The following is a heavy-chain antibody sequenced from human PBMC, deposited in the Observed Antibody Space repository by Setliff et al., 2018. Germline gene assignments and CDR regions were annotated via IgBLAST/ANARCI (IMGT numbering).Heavy chain of an antibody. CDR2: IYTDNGNT. CDR3: AREKVVVVSATSYHYYMDV. J-gene: IGHJ6*03. D-gene: IGHD2-15*01. Sequence: GASVKVSCKASGYTFSANAIHWVRQAPGQRLEWMGFIYTDNGNTKYSKNFQDRVAITRDTSASTAYMELSSLRSEDTAMYYCAREKVVVVSATSYHYYMDVWGKGTTVTVSS. V-gene: IGHV1-3*04. CDR1: GYTFSANA.